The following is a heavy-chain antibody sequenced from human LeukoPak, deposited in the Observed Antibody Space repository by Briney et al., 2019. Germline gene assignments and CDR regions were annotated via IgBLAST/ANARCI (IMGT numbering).Heavy chain of an antibody. V-gene: IGHV4-31*03. Sequence: SQTLSLTCTVSGGSISSGGYYWRWIRQHPGKGLEWIGYIYYSGSTYYNPSLKSRVTISVDTSKNQFSLKLSSVTAADTAVYYCASRPRSGRRAYYFDSWGQGTLVTVSS. J-gene: IGHJ4*02. CDR2: IYYSGST. D-gene: IGHD2-15*01. CDR3: ASRPRSGRRAYYFDS. CDR1: GGSISSGGYY.